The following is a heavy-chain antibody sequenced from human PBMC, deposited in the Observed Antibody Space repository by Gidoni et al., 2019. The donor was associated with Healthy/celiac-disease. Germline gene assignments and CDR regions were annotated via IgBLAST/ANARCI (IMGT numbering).Heavy chain of an antibody. Sequence: EVQLVESGGGLVQPGGSLRLPCAASGFTFSIYSMNWVRQAPGKGVEWVSYISSSSSTIYYADSVKGRFTISRDNAKNSLYLQMNSLRAEDTAVYYCARDYYYDSSGNEYYFDYWGQGTLVTVSS. V-gene: IGHV3-48*01. D-gene: IGHD3-22*01. CDR3: ARDYYYDSSGNEYYFDY. CDR1: GFTFSIYS. J-gene: IGHJ4*02. CDR2: ISSSSSTI.